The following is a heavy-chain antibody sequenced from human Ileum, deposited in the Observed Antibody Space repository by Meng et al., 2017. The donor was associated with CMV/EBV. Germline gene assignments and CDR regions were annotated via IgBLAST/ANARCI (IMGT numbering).Heavy chain of an antibody. CDR2: ISGSSNTI. V-gene: IGHV3-11*01. CDR1: GFIMRDYY. Sequence: GESLKISCATSGFIMRDYYLAWIRQAPGKGLEWISYISGSSNTIYYADSVKGRFTTSRDNAMRSLYLQMNSLTAEDTAVYYCTTDGGFYWGQGTLVTGYS. CDR3: TTDGGFY. D-gene: IGHD3-16*01. J-gene: IGHJ4*02.